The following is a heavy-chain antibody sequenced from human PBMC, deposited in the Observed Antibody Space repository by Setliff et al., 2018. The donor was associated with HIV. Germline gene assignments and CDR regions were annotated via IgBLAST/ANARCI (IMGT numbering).Heavy chain of an antibody. CDR1: GYTFTTYA. CDR2: INAGNGNT. V-gene: IGHV1-3*01. Sequence: ASVKVSCKPSGYTFTTYAMHWVRQAPGQSLEWMGWINAGNGNTKYSQKFQGRVTITRDTSASTAYMELSSLRSEDTAVYYCARDQALEMATKWGQGTLVTVSS. D-gene: IGHD5-12*01. J-gene: IGHJ4*02. CDR3: ARDQALEMATK.